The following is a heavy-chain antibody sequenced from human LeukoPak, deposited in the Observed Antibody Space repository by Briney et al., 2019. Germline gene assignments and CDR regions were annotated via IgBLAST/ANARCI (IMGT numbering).Heavy chain of an antibody. J-gene: IGHJ4*02. D-gene: IGHD1-26*01. CDR3: ARHLVGAIGYYFDY. CDR2: IYYSGST. CDR1: GGSISSSSYY. V-gene: IGHV4-39*01. Sequence: SETLSLTCTVSGGSISSSSYYWGWLRQPPGKGLEWIGSIYYSGSTYYNPSLKSRVTISVDTSKNQFSLKLSSVTAADTAVYYCARHLVGAIGYYFDYWGQGTLVTVSS.